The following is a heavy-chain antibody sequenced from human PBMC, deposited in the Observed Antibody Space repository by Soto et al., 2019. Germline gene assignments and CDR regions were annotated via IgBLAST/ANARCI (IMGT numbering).Heavy chain of an antibody. D-gene: IGHD6-6*01. CDR3: ARVPSIAARQFHYGMDV. CDR2: IYYSGST. V-gene: IGHV4-31*03. Sequence: QVQLQESGPGLVKPSQTLSLTCTVSGGSISSGGYYWSWIRQHPGKGLEWIGYIYYSGSTYYNPSLKSRVTISVDTSKNQFSLKLSSVTAADTAEYYCARVPSIAARQFHYGMDVWGQGTTVTVSS. CDR1: GGSISSGGYY. J-gene: IGHJ6*02.